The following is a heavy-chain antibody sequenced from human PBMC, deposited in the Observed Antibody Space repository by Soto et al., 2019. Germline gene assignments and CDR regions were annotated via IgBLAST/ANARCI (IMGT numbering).Heavy chain of an antibody. Sequence: KPSETLSLTCTVSGGSISSYYWSWIRQPPWKGLEWIGYIYYSGSTNYNPSLKSRVTISVDTSKNQFSLKLSSVTAADTAVYYCARHGGIAVAVNFDYWGQGTLVTVSS. CDR1: GGSISSYY. J-gene: IGHJ4*02. D-gene: IGHD6-19*01. CDR2: IYYSGST. CDR3: ARHGGIAVAVNFDY. V-gene: IGHV4-59*08.